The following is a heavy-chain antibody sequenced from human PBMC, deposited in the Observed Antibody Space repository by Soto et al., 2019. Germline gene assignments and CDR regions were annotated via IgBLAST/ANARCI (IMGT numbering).Heavy chain of an antibody. D-gene: IGHD1-26*01. J-gene: IGHJ4*02. CDR2: ISYDGSNK. Sequence: PGGSLRLSCAASGFTFSSYGMHWVRQAPGKGLEWVAVISYDGSNKYYADSVKGRFTISRDNSKNTLYLQMDSLRAEDTAVYYRAKDLYSGSSHPDYWGQGTLVTVSS. CDR1: GFTFSSYG. V-gene: IGHV3-30*18. CDR3: AKDLYSGSSHPDY.